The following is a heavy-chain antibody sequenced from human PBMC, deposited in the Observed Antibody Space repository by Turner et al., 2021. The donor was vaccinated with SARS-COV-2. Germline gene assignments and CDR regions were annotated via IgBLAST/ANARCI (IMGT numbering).Heavy chain of an antibody. V-gene: IGHV4-59*08. CDR1: GGSISRYY. CDR3: ARHGFSGWDGGGMDV. CDR2: IHYSGST. J-gene: IGHJ6*02. Sequence: QVQLQESGPGLVKPSETLSLTGTVSGGSISRYYWSWIRQPAGKGLEWIGYIHYSGSTNYNPSLKSRVTISVDTSKNQFSLKLSSVTAADTAVYYCARHGFSGWDGGGMDVWGQGTTVTVSS. D-gene: IGHD6-19*01.